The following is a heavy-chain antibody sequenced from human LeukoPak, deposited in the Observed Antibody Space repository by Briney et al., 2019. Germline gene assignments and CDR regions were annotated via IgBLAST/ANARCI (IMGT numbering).Heavy chain of an antibody. CDR2: ISRSGSTK. V-gene: IGHV3-11*01. D-gene: IGHD2-15*01. CDR3: ARVLRYCSGGNCYSGGLGYMDV. Sequence: GGSLRLSCAASGFTFSDYNMRWIRQAPGKGLEWVSSISRSGSTKYYADSVKGRFTISRDNAKNSLFLQINSLRAEDTAVYYCARVLRYCSGGNCYSGGLGYMDVWGKGTTVTISS. CDR1: GFTFSDYN. J-gene: IGHJ6*03.